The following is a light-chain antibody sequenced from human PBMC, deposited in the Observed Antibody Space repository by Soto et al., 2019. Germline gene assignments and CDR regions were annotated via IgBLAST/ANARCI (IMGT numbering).Light chain of an antibody. CDR1: QSVSSY. CDR3: QQANSFPLT. CDR2: DAS. Sequence: EIVVTQSPATLSLSPGERATLSCLASQSVSSYLAWYQQKPGQAPRLLIYDASTRATGIPDRFSGGGSGTEFTLTISNLQPEDFAAYFCQQANSFPLTFGGGTRVEIK. J-gene: IGKJ4*01. V-gene: IGKV3-15*01.